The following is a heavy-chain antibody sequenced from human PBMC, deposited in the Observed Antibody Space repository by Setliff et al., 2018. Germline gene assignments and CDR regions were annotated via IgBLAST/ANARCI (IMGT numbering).Heavy chain of an antibody. CDR1: GESIDSVATGNHY. CDR3: ARMSGFLYMDV. CDR2: INRRGST. Sequence: SETLSLTCIVSGESIDSVATGNHYWNWIRQPVGKGLEWIGHINRRGSTNFSPSLKSRVTISLDTSKKQFSLKLTSVTAADTAVYYCARMSGFLYMDVWGKGTTVTVSS. V-gene: IGHV4-61*09. J-gene: IGHJ6*03. D-gene: IGHD3-3*01.